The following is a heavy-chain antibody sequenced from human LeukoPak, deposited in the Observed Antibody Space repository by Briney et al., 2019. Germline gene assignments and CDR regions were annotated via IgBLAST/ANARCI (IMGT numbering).Heavy chain of an antibody. CDR1: GSTFSNKW. V-gene: IGHV5-51*01. J-gene: IGHJ4*02. Sequence: GGSLEISCQGSGSTFSNKWIGGVRQLPGKGREWMGIIYPGDSDTRYSPSFQGQVTISAHKSISTAYLQWSSLKASDTAMYYCARRYGGNLDYWGQGTLVTVSS. D-gene: IGHD4-23*01. CDR3: ARRYGGNLDY. CDR2: IYPGDSDT.